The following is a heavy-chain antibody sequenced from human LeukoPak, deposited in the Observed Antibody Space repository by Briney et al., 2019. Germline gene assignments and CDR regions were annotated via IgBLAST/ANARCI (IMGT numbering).Heavy chain of an antibody. J-gene: IGHJ3*02. V-gene: IGHV4-39*01. CDR2: IYYSGST. CDR1: GGSISSSSYY. Sequence: SETLSLTCTVSGGSISSSSYYWGWIRQPRGKGLEWIGSIYYSGSTYYNPSLKSRVTISVDTSKNQFSLRLNSVTAADTSIYYCARIPTNAVPSAHNGFDIWGQGTMLTVSS. CDR3: ARIPTNAVPSAHNGFDI. D-gene: IGHD6-19*01.